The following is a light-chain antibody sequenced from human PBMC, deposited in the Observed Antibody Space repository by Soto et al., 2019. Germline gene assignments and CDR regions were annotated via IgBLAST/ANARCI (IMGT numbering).Light chain of an antibody. CDR2: DAT. Sequence: QSALTQPRSVSGSPGQSVTISCTGTSSDVGGYNYVSWYQQHPGKAPKLMIYDATKRPSGVPDRFSGSKSGNTASLTISGLQAEDEADYYCCSYAGSYTYVFATGTKVTV. CDR3: CSYAGSYTYV. CDR1: SSDVGGYNY. J-gene: IGLJ1*01. V-gene: IGLV2-11*01.